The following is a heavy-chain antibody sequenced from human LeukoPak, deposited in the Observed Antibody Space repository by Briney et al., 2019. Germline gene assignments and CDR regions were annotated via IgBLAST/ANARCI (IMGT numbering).Heavy chain of an antibody. Sequence: SETLSLTCTVSGGSISSYYWSWIRQPPGKGLEWIGYIYYSGSTNYNPSLKSRVTISVDTSKNQFSLKLSSVTAADTAVYYCARGQWPLYYIDYWGQGTLVTVSS. J-gene: IGHJ4*02. CDR1: GGSISSYY. V-gene: IGHV4-59*01. CDR2: IYYSGST. D-gene: IGHD6-19*01. CDR3: ARGQWPLYYIDY.